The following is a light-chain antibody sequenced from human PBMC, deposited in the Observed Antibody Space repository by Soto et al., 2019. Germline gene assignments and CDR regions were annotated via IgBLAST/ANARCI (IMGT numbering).Light chain of an antibody. Sequence: QSALTQPASVSGSPGQSITISCTGTSSDVGNYKYVSWYQQHPGKAPKLMIYEVSNRPSGVSHRFSGSKSGNTASLTISGLQAEDETDYYCSSYTSSGTYVFGTGTKLTVL. V-gene: IGLV2-14*01. J-gene: IGLJ1*01. CDR1: SSDVGNYKY. CDR2: EVS. CDR3: SSYTSSGTYV.